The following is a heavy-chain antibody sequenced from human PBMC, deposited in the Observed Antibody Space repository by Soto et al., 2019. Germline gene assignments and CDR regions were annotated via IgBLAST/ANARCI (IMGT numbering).Heavy chain of an antibody. J-gene: IGHJ5*02. CDR2: IYYSGST. V-gene: IGHV4-30-4*01. CDR1: GGSISSGDYY. D-gene: IGHD3-10*01. Sequence: PSETLSLTCTVSGGSISSGDYYWSWIRQPPGKGLEWIGYIYYSGSTYYNPSLKSRVTISVDTSKNQFSLKLSSVTAADTAVYSCARDLGVWFGESNWFDPWGQGTLVAVSS. CDR3: ARDLGVWFGESNWFDP.